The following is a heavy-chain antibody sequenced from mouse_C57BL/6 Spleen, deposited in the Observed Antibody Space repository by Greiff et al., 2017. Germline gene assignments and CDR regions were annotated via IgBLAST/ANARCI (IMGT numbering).Heavy chain of an antibody. D-gene: IGHD1-1*01. Sequence: VQLVESGAELAKPGASVKLSCKASGYTFTSYWMHWVKQRPGQGLEWIGYINPSSGYTKYNQKFKDKATLTADKSSSTAYMQLSSLTYEDSAVYYCARNYGSSYGAMDYWGQGTSVTVSS. CDR1: GYTFTSYW. J-gene: IGHJ4*01. V-gene: IGHV1-7*01. CDR2: INPSSGYT. CDR3: ARNYGSSYGAMDY.